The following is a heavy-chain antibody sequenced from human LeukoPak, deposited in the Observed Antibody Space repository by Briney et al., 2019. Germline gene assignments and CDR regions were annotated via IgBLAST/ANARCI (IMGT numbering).Heavy chain of an antibody. D-gene: IGHD2/OR15-2a*01. CDR1: GFTFSGYS. V-gene: IGHV3-15*07. Sequence: GGSLRLSCAVSGFTFSGYSMNWVRQAPGKGLEWVGRIRSNSDGGAIDYAAPVKGRFALSRDDSKNTLYLQMNSLQTEDTAMYYCATDFYDSTWGQGTLVTVSS. CDR3: ATDFYDST. CDR2: IRSNSDGGAI. J-gene: IGHJ5*02.